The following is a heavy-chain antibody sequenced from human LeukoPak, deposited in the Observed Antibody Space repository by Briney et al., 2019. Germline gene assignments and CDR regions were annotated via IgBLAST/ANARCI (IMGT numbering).Heavy chain of an antibody. D-gene: IGHD3-22*01. Sequence: PSETLSLTCSVSGGSISSYYWSWVRQPPGKGLEWIGSFFYSGSTNYNPSLKSRVSISVDTSKSQFSLKLSSVTAADTAVYYCARVGGSTMIVKYFDYWGQGTLVTVSS. CDR1: GGSISSYY. J-gene: IGHJ4*02. CDR3: ARVGGSTMIVKYFDY. V-gene: IGHV4-59*01. CDR2: FFYSGST.